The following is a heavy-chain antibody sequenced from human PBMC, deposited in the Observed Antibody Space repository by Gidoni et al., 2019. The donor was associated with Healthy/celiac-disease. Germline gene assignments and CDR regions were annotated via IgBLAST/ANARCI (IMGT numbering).Heavy chain of an antibody. CDR3: ARGDGDAFDI. J-gene: IGHJ3*02. CDR2: IYYSGST. CDR1: GGSISSYY. Sequence: QVQLQESGPGLVKPSETLSLTCTVSGGSISSYYWSWIRQPPGKGLEWIGYIYYSGSTNYNPSLESRVTISVDTSKNQFSLKLSSVTAADTAVYYCARGDGDAFDIWGQGTMVTVSS. V-gene: IGHV4-59*01.